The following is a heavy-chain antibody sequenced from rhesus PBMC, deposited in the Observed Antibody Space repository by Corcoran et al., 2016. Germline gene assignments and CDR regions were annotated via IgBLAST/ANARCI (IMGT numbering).Heavy chain of an antibody. CDR3: ARGQAAAGGY. CDR2: IYGSSGST. D-gene: IGHD6-25*01. Sequence: QVQLQESGPGLVKPSETLSLTCAVSGYSISSNYWSWIRQPPGKGLEWIGYIYGSSGSTYYYPSLKSRVTISIDTSKNQFSLKLSSVTAADTAVYYCARGQAAAGGYWGQGVLVTVSS. CDR1: GYSISSNY. V-gene: IGHV4-147*01. J-gene: IGHJ4*01.